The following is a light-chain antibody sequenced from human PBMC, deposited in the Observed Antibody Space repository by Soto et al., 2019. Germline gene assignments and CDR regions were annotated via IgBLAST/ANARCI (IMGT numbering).Light chain of an antibody. CDR3: LLSYDAARRV. CDR1: TGAVTSRHY. CDR2: DTR. J-gene: IGLJ1*01. Sequence: QTVVTQEPSLTVSPGGTVTLTCGSSTGAVTSRHYPYWFQPKPGQAPRTLIYDTRNKHSWTPARFSGSLLGGKAALTLSGAQPEDEAVYYCLLSYDAARRVFGTGTKLTVL. V-gene: IGLV7-46*01.